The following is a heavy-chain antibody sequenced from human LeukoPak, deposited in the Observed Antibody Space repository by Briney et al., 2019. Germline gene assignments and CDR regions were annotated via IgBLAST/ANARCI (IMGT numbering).Heavy chain of an antibody. CDR1: GYSFTSYW. J-gene: IGHJ4*02. CDR3: ARRSSSSWYPPLFDY. Sequence: GESLKISCKGSGYSFTSYWIGWVRQMPGKGLEWMVIIYPGDSDTRYSPSFQGQVTISADKSISTAYLKWSSLKASDTAMYYCARRSSSSWYPPLFDYWGQGTLVTVSS. V-gene: IGHV5-51*01. D-gene: IGHD6-13*01. CDR2: IYPGDSDT.